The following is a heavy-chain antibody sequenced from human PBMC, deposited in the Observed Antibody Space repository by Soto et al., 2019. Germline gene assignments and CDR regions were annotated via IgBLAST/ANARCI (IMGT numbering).Heavy chain of an antibody. D-gene: IGHD3-10*01. CDR3: ARGRRGSGSSYYYYYYMDV. Sequence: ASVKVSCKASGYTFTSYDINWVRQATGQGLEWMGWMNPNSGNTGYAQKFQGRVTMTRNTSISTAYMELSSLRSEDTAVYYCARGRRGSGSSYYYYYYMDVWGKGTTVTVSS. CDR1: GYTFTSYD. J-gene: IGHJ6*03. CDR2: MNPNSGNT. V-gene: IGHV1-8*01.